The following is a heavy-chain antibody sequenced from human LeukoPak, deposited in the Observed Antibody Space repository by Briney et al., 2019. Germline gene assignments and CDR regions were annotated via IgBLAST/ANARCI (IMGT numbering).Heavy chain of an antibody. V-gene: IGHV3-74*01. CDR3: ARATYGPDYYYGMDV. J-gene: IGHJ6*04. CDR1: GFTFSSYW. Sequence: GGSLRLSCAASGFTFSSYWMHWVRQAPGKGLVWVSRINSDGSSTSYADSVKGRFTISRDNAKNTLYLQMNSPRAEDTAVYYCARATYGPDYYYGMDVWGKGTTVTVSS. D-gene: IGHD4-17*01. CDR2: INSDGSST.